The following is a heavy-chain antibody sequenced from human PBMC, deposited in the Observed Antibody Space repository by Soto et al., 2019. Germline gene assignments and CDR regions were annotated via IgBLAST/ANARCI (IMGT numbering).Heavy chain of an antibody. CDR3: ARFGSGSSGLLPLVYFDY. D-gene: IGHD3-22*01. CDR2: IYYSGST. J-gene: IGHJ4*02. V-gene: IGHV4-59*01. CDR1: GGSISSYY. Sequence: PSETLSLTCTVSGGSISSYYWSWIRQPPGKGLEWIGYIYYSGSTNYNPSLKSRVTISVDTSKNQFSLKLSPVTAADTAVYYCARFGSGSSGLLPLVYFDYWGQGTLVTVSS.